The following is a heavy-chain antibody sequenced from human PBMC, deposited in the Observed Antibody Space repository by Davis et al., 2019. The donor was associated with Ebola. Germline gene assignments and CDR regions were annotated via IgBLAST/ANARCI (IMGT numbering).Heavy chain of an antibody. CDR3: ASRPVITMVQGVPFNY. D-gene: IGHD3-10*01. CDR2: IYYSGST. J-gene: IGHJ4*02. V-gene: IGHV4-59*12. Sequence: PSETLSLTCAVYGGSFSGYYWSWIRQPPGKGLEWIGYIYYSGSTNYNPSLKSRVTISVDTSKNQFSLKLSSVTAADTAVYYCASRPVITMVQGVPFNYWGQGTLVTVSS. CDR1: GGSFSGYY.